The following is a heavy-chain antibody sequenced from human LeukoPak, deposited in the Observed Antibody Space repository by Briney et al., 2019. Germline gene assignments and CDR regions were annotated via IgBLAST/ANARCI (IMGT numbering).Heavy chain of an antibody. D-gene: IGHD6-13*01. CDR2: IYHSGST. J-gene: IGHJ5*02. CDR3: ARVTLSYSSSYNWFDP. CDR1: GYSLSSGYY. Sequence: SETLSLTCTVSGYSLSSGYYWGWIRQPPGKGLEWIGSIYHSGSTYYNPSLKSRVTISVDTSKNQFSLKLSSVTAADTAVYYCARVTLSYSSSYNWFDPWGQGTLVTVSS. V-gene: IGHV4-38-2*02.